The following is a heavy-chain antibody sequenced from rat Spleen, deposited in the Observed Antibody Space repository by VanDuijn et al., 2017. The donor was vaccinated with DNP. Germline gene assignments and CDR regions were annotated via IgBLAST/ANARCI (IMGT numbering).Heavy chain of an antibody. CDR3: ATGTFAY. V-gene: IGHV5-7*01. J-gene: IGHJ3*01. CDR2: ISYDGSST. Sequence: EVQLVESGGGLVQPGRSLKLSCAASGFTFSDYNMAWVRQAPTKGLEWVATISYDGSSTYYRDSVKGRFTISRDNAKNTLYLQMNSLRSEDSATYYCATGTFAYWGQGTLVTVSS. CDR1: GFTFSDYN.